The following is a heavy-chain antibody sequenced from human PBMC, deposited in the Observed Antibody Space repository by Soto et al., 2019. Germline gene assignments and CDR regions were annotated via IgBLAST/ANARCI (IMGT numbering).Heavy chain of an antibody. Sequence: EVQLVQSGAEVKKPGEALKISCKGSGYSFSSYWIAWVRQMPGKGLEWRGSIDPADSDTRYSPSFQGQVTISADKSTSTAYLQSGSLKASDTAMYYCARRISSGWRVDYWGQGTLVPGSS. CDR2: IDPADSDT. J-gene: IGHJ4*02. D-gene: IGHD6-19*01. CDR1: GYSFSSYW. CDR3: ARRISSGWRVDY. V-gene: IGHV5-51*03.